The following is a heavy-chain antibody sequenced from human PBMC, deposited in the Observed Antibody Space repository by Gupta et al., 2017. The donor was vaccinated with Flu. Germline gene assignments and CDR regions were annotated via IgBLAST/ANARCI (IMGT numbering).Heavy chain of an antibody. J-gene: IGHJ3*02. D-gene: IGHD3-16*01. CDR2: VKSHTDGGTT. CDR1: GFIFSDAY. Sequence: EVQLVESGGGLVKPGGSLTLSCAASGFIFSDAYMNWVRQAPGKGLEWVGRVKSHTDGGTTDDAAPVKGRFTISRDDAKNTLFLQMRSLKTEDTAVYFCTTDASGGITFDIWGQGTMVTVSS. V-gene: IGHV3-15*01. CDR3: TTDASGGITFDI.